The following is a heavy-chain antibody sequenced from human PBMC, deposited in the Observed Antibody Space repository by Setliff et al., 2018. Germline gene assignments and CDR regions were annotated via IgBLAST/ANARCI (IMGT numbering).Heavy chain of an antibody. Sequence: KPSETLSLTCAVSGGSITSTNWWTWVRQPPGKGLEWIGEIYRSGGTNYNPSLKSRVTMSVDKPNNQFPLKLTSVTAADTAVYYCASDGGEGASSAFYWGQGTLVTVSS. CDR3: ASDGGEGASSAFY. J-gene: IGHJ4*02. D-gene: IGHD2-21*01. CDR1: GGSITSTNW. CDR2: IYRSGGT. V-gene: IGHV4-4*02.